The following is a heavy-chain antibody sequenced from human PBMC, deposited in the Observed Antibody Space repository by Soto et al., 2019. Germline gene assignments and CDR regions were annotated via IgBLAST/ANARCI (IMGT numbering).Heavy chain of an antibody. Sequence: QVQLVESGGGVVQPGRSLRLSCAASGFTFSSYGMHWVRQAPGKGLEWVAVISYDGSNKYYADSVKGRFTISRDNSKNTLYLQMTSLRDEDTAVYYCAKDRDSSSFDDSWGQGTLVTVSS. CDR3: AKDRDSSSFDDS. V-gene: IGHV3-30*18. D-gene: IGHD6-6*01. CDR2: ISYDGSNK. J-gene: IGHJ4*02. CDR1: GFTFSSYG.